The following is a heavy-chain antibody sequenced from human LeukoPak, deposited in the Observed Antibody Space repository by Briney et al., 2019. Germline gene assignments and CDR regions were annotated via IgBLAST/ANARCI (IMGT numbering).Heavy chain of an antibody. D-gene: IGHD6-13*01. CDR2: INADASLI. J-gene: IGHJ4*02. V-gene: IGHV3-74*01. CDR3: ARDPSEQQLVPLNYFDY. CDR1: GFTFSSSY. Sequence: PGGSLRLSCAASGFTFSSSYMHWVRQAPGKGLVWVSRINADASLIIYADSVKGRFTIFRDNAKNTLYLQMNSLRAEDTAVCYCARDPSEQQLVPLNYFDYWGQGTLVTVSS.